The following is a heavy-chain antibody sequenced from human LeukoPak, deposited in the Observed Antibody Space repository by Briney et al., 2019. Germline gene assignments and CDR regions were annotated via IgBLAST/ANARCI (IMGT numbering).Heavy chain of an antibody. J-gene: IGHJ4*02. V-gene: IGHV3-23*01. CDR2: INDSGGST. CDR1: GFTFSSYA. CDR3: ARTLKWTLVDFDY. D-gene: IGHD1-26*01. Sequence: GGSLRLSCAASGFTFSSYAINWVRQAPGKGLEWVSVINDSGGSTFYADSVKGRFTISRDNSKNTIYLQMRGLRAEDTAVYYCARTLKWTLVDFDYWGQGTLVTVSS.